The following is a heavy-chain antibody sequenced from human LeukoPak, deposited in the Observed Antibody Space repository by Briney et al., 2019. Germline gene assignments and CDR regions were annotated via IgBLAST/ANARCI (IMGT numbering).Heavy chain of an antibody. CDR3: ARDCSGGDCPDYYFDY. Sequence: PGGSLRLSCAASGYTFSDYAVKWVRQAPGKGRECVAVVWYDGSKKYYADSVKGRFTITRDNSKNTLYLQINSLRAEDTAVYYCARDCSGGDCPDYYFDYWGRGTLVTVSS. CDR1: GYTFSDYA. J-gene: IGHJ4*02. D-gene: IGHD2-21*02. CDR2: VWYDGSKK. V-gene: IGHV3-33*08.